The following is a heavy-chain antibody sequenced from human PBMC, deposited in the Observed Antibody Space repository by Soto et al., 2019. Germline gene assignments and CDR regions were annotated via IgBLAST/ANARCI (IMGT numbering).Heavy chain of an antibody. J-gene: IGHJ5*02. Sequence: QLQVVESGGGVAQPGRSLRLSCAASGFSFSSYGMHWVRQAPGKGLERVAIMSWDGNNKYYADSVRGRFTVARDSFKDTVFLQVNSLRVEDTAMYYCAKGGSSSARYFDRWGQGTLGTVSS. CDR2: MSWDGNNK. CDR3: AKGGSSSARYFDR. D-gene: IGHD6-6*01. V-gene: IGHV3-30*18. CDR1: GFSFSSYG.